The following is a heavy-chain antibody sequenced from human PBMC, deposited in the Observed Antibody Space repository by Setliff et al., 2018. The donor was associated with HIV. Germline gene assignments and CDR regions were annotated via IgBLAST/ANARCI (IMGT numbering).Heavy chain of an antibody. CDR3: ARSLERQWLVPYYMDV. D-gene: IGHD6-19*01. CDR1: GGTFSTYA. V-gene: IGHV1-3*01. CDR2: INAGNGNT. Sequence: ASVKVSCKASGGTFSTYAISWVRQAPGQRLEWMGWINAGNGNTKYSQKFQGRVTITRDTSASTAYMEPSSLRSEDTAVYYCARSLERQWLVPYYMDVWGKGTTVTVSS. J-gene: IGHJ6*03.